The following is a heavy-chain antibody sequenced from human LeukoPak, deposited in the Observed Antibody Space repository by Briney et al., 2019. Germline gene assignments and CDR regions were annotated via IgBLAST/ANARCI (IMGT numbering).Heavy chain of an antibody. CDR1: GYSISSGYY. D-gene: IGHD3-3*01. Sequence: PSETLSLTCAVSGYSISSGYYWGWIRQPPGKGLEWIGSIYHSGSTYYNPSLKSRVTISVDTSKNQFSLKLSSVTAADTAAYYCARAAMIGDFWSGYVYYFDSWGQGTLVTVSS. CDR2: IYHSGST. V-gene: IGHV4-38-2*01. CDR3: ARAAMIGDFWSGYVYYFDS. J-gene: IGHJ4*02.